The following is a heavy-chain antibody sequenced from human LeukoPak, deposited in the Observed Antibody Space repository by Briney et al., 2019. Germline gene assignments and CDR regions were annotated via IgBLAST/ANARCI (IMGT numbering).Heavy chain of an antibody. CDR1: GGTFSSYT. Sequence: ASVKVSCKASGGTFSSYTISWVRQAPGQGLEWMGRIIPILGIANYAQKFQGRVTITADKSTSTAYMELSSLRSEDTAVYYCARDTMYSSSKYYFDYWGQGTLVTVSS. J-gene: IGHJ4*02. CDR3: ARDTMYSSSKYYFDY. D-gene: IGHD6-6*01. CDR2: IIPILGIA. V-gene: IGHV1-69*04.